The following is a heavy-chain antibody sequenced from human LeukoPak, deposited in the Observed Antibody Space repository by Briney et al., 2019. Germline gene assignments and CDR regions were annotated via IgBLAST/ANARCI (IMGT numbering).Heavy chain of an antibody. CDR2: INWNGGST. V-gene: IGHV3-20*04. D-gene: IGHD5-18*01. J-gene: IGHJ3*02. CDR1: GFTFDDYG. CDR3: ARANTAMVTGYDAFDI. Sequence: GGSLRLSCAASGFTFDDYGMSWVRQAPGKGLEWVSGINWNGGSTGYADSVKGRFTISRDNAKNSLYLQMNSLGAEDTALYYCARANTAMVTGYDAFDIWGQGTMVTVSS.